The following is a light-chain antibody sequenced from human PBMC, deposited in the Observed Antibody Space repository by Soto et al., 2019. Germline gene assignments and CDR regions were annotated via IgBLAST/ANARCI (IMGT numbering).Light chain of an antibody. CDR1: QSVSSSY. V-gene: IGKV3-20*01. CDR2: GPS. Sequence: EILLTQSPCTLSLSPGERATLSCRASQSVSSSYLAWYQQKPGQAPRLLIYGPSSRATGIPDRFSGSGSGTDFTLTISRLEPDDFAVYYCQQYGSSPPWTFGQGTKVDIK. J-gene: IGKJ1*01. CDR3: QQYGSSPPWT.